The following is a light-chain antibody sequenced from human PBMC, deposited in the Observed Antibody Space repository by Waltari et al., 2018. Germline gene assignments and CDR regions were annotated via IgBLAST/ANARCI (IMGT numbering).Light chain of an antibody. J-gene: IGLJ7*01. Sequence: QSVMTQPPSVSGAPGQRVTISCTGSESNIGGYYVRWYQQFPGTPPKLLIYESDKRPPGVPDRFSASQSGSSASLTITGLQSEDEADYYCQSYDSRLRGRLFGGGTRLTVL. CDR3: QSYDSRLRGRL. V-gene: IGLV1-40*01. CDR1: ESNIGGYY. CDR2: ESD.